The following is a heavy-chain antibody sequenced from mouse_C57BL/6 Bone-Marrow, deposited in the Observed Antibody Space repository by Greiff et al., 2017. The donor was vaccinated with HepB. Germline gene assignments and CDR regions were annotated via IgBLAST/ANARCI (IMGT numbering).Heavy chain of an antibody. CDR1: GYTFTDYY. CDR2: INPNNGGT. V-gene: IGHV1-26*01. J-gene: IGHJ2*01. D-gene: IGHD1-1*01. CDR3: ARKIYYGSSYSDYFDY. Sequence: EVQLQQSGPELVKPGASVKISCKASGYTFTDYYMNWVKQSHGKSLEWIGDINPNNGGTSYNQKFKGKATLTVDKSSSTAYMELLSLTSEDAAVYYCARKIYYGSSYSDYFDYWGQGTTLTVSS.